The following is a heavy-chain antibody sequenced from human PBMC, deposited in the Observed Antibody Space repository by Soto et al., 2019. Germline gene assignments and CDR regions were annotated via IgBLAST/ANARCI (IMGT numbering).Heavy chain of an antibody. D-gene: IGHD1-20*01. J-gene: IGHJ4*01. CDR3: ARQLVSGYNDH. V-gene: IGHV4-59*01. CDR1: GASIDLYY. CDR2: IYYSGST. Sequence: SETLSLTCTVSGASIDLYYWSWIRQPPGKGLEWIGYIYYSGSTDYNPSLKSRVTISIDASKTQFSLNLSSVTAADTAIYYCARQLVSGYNDHWGHATLVTV.